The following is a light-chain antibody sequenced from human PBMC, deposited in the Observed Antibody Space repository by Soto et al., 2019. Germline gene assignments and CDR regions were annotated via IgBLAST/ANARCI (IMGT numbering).Light chain of an antibody. CDR2: DVS. J-gene: IGLJ1*01. V-gene: IGLV2-14*01. CDR1: SSDVGGHNS. Sequence: QSVLTQPASVSGSPGQSITISCTCTSSDVGGHNSVSWYRQDPGKAPKLMIYDVSNRPSGVSDRFSGSQSGNTASLTISGLQIEDEADYYCSSFTSSVTYVFGTGTKVTVL. CDR3: SSFTSSVTYV.